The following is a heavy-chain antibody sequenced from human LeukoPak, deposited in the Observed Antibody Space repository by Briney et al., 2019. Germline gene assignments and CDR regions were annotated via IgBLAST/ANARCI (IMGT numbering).Heavy chain of an antibody. CDR2: ISGSGGST. CDR3: ASVPSYSGSYYDY. CDR1: GFTFSSYA. J-gene: IGHJ4*02. D-gene: IGHD1-26*01. Sequence: GGSLRLSCAASGFTFSSYAMSWVRQAPGKGLEWVSAISGSGGSTYYADSVKGRFTISRDNAKNSLYLQMNSLRAEDTAVYYCASVPSYSGSYYDYWGQGTLVTVSS. V-gene: IGHV3-23*01.